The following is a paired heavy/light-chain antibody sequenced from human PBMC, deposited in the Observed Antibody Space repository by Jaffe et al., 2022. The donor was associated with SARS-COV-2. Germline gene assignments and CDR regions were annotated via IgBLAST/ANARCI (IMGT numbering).Heavy chain of an antibody. Sequence: EVQLVESGGGLVQPGGSVRLSCAASGFTFSTYTLNWVRQAPGKGLEWLSYIGTGNSVIHYADSVKGRFTISRDNAKNSLYLQMNSLRDEDTAVYYCVRDFIYGLDYWGQGALVTVSS. V-gene: IGHV3-48*02. CDR2: IGTGNSVI. CDR1: GFTFSTYT. CDR3: VRDFIYGLDY. J-gene: IGHJ4*02. D-gene: IGHD3-10*01.
Light chain of an antibody. CDR2: AAS. CDR3: QQSDTFPWT. CDR1: QSISRY. J-gene: IGKJ1*01. Sequence: DIRMTQSPSSLSASVGDRVTITCRASQSISRYLNWYQQKPGKAPKLLIYAASSLQSGVPSRFSGSGSGTDFTLTISSLQPEDFATYYCQQSDTFPWTFGQGTKVEIK. V-gene: IGKV1-39*01.